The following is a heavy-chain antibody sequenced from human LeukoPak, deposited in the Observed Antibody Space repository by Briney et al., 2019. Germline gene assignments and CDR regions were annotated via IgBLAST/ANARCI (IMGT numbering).Heavy chain of an antibody. J-gene: IGHJ4*01. Sequence: PSQTLSLTCTVSGGSISSGGYYWSWIRQHPGKGLEWIGYIYYSGSTYYNPSLKSRVTISVDTSKNQFSLKLSSVTAADTAVYYCARGYCSSTSCYLAEYWGHGTLVSVSS. CDR3: ARGYCSSTSCYLAEY. CDR2: IYYSGST. D-gene: IGHD2-2*01. CDR1: GGSISSGGYY. V-gene: IGHV4-31*03.